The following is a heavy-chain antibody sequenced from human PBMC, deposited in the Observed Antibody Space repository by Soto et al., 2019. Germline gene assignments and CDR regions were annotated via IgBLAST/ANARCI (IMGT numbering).Heavy chain of an antibody. CDR1: GGSVNSANYY. V-gene: IGHV4-61*01. J-gene: IGHJ5*02. Sequence: QVQLPESGPGLVKPSETLSLTCTVSGGSVNSANYYWRWLRQPPGKRLQWIGYIFYIGDSGSTNNSTSLETRLTIPVDTSKNQVSLKLSSVTAADAALDYCARVGSSGYYGWFDNWGQGTQVTVSS. D-gene: IGHD3-22*01. CDR3: ARVGSSGYYGWFDN. CDR2: IFYIGDSGST.